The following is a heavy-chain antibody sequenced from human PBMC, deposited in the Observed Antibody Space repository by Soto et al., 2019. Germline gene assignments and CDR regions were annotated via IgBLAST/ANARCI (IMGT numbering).Heavy chain of an antibody. CDR2: ISNDGSNK. CDR3: ARDGGYSYGPFDY. Sequence: QVQLVESGGGVVQPGRSLRLSCAASGFTFSSYAMHWVRQAPGKGLEWVAVISNDGSNKYYADSVKGRFTISRDNSKNTLYLQMNSLRAEDTAVYYCARDGGYSYGPFDYWGQGTLVTVSS. CDR1: GFTFSSYA. D-gene: IGHD5-18*01. V-gene: IGHV3-30-3*01. J-gene: IGHJ4*02.